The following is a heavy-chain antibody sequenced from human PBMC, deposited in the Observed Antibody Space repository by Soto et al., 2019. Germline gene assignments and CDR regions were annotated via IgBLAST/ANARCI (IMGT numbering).Heavy chain of an antibody. D-gene: IGHD3-22*01. Sequence: GGSLRLSCAAPGFTVSSNYMSWVRQAPGKGLEWVSVIYSGGSTYYADSVKGRFAISRDNSKNTLYLQMNSLRAEDTAVYYCASKGSTDSSGYDSSYYYYYYGMDVWGQGTTVTVSS. CDR1: GFTVSSNY. J-gene: IGHJ6*02. V-gene: IGHV3-53*01. CDR2: IYSGGST. CDR3: ASKGSTDSSGYDSSYYYYYYGMDV.